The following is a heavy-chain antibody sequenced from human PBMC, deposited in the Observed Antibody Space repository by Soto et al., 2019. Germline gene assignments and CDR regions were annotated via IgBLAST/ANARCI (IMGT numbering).Heavy chain of an antibody. CDR3: ARDLRGGMDV. CDR1: GGSISSGGYS. CDR2: IYHSGST. V-gene: IGHV4-30-2*01. J-gene: IGHJ6*02. D-gene: IGHD4-17*01. Sequence: PSETLSLTCAVSGGSISSGGYSWSWIRQPPGKGLEWIGYIYHSGSTYYNPSLKSRVTISVDRSKNQFSLKLSSVTAADTAVYYCARDLRGGMDVWGQGTTVTVSS.